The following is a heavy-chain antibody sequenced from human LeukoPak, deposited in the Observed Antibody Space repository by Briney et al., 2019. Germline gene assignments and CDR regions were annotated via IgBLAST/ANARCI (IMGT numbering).Heavy chain of an antibody. CDR3: ARDRKLIPAAMDY. J-gene: IGHJ4*02. V-gene: IGHV3-21*01. CDR2: ISSSSSYI. Sequence: GGSLRLSCAASGFTFSSYSMNWFRQAPGKGLEWVSSISSSSSYIYYADSVKGRFTISRDNAKNSLYLQMNSLRAEDTAVYYCARDRKLIPAAMDYWGQGTLVTVSS. D-gene: IGHD2-2*01. CDR1: GFTFSSYS.